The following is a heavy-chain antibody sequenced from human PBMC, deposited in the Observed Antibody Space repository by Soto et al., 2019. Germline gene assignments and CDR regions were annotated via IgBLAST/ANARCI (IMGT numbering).Heavy chain of an antibody. J-gene: IGHJ4*02. CDR2: IIPIFGTA. Sequence: GASLKVSCKASGGTFSSYAISWVRQAPGQGLEWMGGIIPIFGTANYAQKFQGRVTITADESTSTAYMELSSLRSEDTAVYYCARVRLRGWDCDYWGQGTLVTVSS. CDR3: ARVRLRGWDCDY. D-gene: IGHD2-21*02. CDR1: GGTFSSYA. V-gene: IGHV1-69*13.